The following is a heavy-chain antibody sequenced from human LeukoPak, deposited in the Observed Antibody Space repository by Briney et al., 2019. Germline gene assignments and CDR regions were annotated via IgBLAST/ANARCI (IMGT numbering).Heavy chain of an antibody. J-gene: IGHJ4*02. CDR3: APHPGVAPGLGYFDY. Sequence: GGSLRLSCAASGFTFSNYALSWVRQAPGKGLEWVSGISVSGGTTYYADFVKGRFSISRDNSKSTLYLQMNSLRAEDTAVYYCAPHPGVAPGLGYFDYWGQGTLVTVSS. V-gene: IGHV3-23*01. CDR2: ISVSGGTT. CDR1: GFTFSNYA. D-gene: IGHD3-16*01.